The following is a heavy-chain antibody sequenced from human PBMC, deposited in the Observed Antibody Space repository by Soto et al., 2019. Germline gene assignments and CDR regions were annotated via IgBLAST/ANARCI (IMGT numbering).Heavy chain of an antibody. CDR3: ARSTGWPGFDF. J-gene: IGHJ4*02. D-gene: IGHD6-19*01. V-gene: IGHV4-59*01. CDR1: GSSISSYY. CDR2: MHSGST. Sequence: QVQLQESGPGLVKPSETLSVTCSVSGSSISSYYWSWIRQPPGKGLEWIGHMHSGSTNYNPSLKSRVTVSVDTSTNQVSLKLNSVTPADTAVYYCARSTGWPGFDFWGQGALVTVSS.